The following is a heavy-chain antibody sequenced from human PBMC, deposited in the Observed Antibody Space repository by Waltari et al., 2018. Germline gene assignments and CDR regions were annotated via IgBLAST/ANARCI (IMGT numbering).Heavy chain of an antibody. J-gene: IGHJ5*02. CDR2: IYYSGST. Sequence: QVQLQESGPGLVKPSETLSLTCTVSGGSISSYYWSWIRQPPGKGLEWIGYIYYSGSTNYHPSLKSRVTISVDTSKNQFSLKLSSVTAADTAVYYCARVDYGDYDTNWFDPWGQGTLVTVSS. CDR3: ARVDYGDYDTNWFDP. V-gene: IGHV4-59*01. CDR1: GGSISSYY. D-gene: IGHD4-17*01.